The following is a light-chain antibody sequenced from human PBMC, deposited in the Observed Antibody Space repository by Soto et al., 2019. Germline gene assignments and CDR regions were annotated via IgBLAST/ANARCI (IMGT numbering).Light chain of an antibody. CDR3: QQSNSSPPT. CDR1: QSTNSY. Sequence: DIQMTQGPSTLSASGLDRVTITCRASQSTNSYLTWYQQKPGKAPKLLIFAASSLQSGVPSRFSGSRSGTDFTLTISSLQPEDFATYYCQQSNSSPPTFGQGTKVDIK. CDR2: AAS. V-gene: IGKV1-39*01. J-gene: IGKJ1*01.